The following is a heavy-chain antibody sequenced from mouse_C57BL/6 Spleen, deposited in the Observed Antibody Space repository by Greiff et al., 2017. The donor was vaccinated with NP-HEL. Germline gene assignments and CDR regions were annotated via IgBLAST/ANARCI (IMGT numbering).Heavy chain of an antibody. D-gene: IGHD1-1*01. CDR1: GYSFTSYY. CDR3: AKGGYGSSYWYFDV. Sequence: VKLQESGPELVKPGASVKISCKASGYSFTSYYIHWVKQRPGQGLEWIGWIYPGSGNTKYNEKFKGKATLTADTSSSTAYMQLSSLTSEDSAVYYCAKGGYGSSYWYFDVWGTGTTVTVSS. J-gene: IGHJ1*03. CDR2: IYPGSGNT. V-gene: IGHV1-66*01.